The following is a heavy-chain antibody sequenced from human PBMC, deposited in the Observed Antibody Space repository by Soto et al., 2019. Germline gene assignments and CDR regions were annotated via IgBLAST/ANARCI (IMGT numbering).Heavy chain of an antibody. D-gene: IGHD5-18*01. Sequence: PSETLSLTCTVSGGSINNYYWSWIRQPPGKGLEWIGYIYDSGSTNYNPSLKSRVTMSVDTSKNQFSLNLSSVTAADTAVYYCAREQRFSYGLKYFDPSGQATLVTVSS. V-gene: IGHV4-59*01. J-gene: IGHJ5*02. CDR2: IYDSGST. CDR1: GGSINNYY. CDR3: AREQRFSYGLKYFDP.